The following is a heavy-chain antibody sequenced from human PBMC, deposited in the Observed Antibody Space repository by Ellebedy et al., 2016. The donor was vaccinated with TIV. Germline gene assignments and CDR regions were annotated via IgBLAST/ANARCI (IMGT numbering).Heavy chain of an antibody. D-gene: IGHD6-13*01. CDR3: ARGLSSWYDYFYYYMDV. J-gene: IGHJ6*03. Sequence: SETLSLTXTVSGGSMTNYYWSWIRQPAGKGLEWIGRVYSSGSTTYNPSLKSRVTMSVDTSKNQFSLNLSSVTAADTAVYYCARGLSSWYDYFYYYMDVWGEGTTVTVAS. V-gene: IGHV4-4*07. CDR1: GGSMTNYY. CDR2: VYSSGST.